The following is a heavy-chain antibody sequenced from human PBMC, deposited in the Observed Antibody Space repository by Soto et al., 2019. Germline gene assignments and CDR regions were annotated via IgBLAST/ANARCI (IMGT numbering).Heavy chain of an antibody. CDR2: IWYDGSNK. D-gene: IGHD1-26*01. V-gene: IGHV3-33*01. Sequence: GGSLRLSCAASGFTFSSYGMHWVRQAPGKGLEWVAVIWYDGSNKYYADSVKGRFTISRDNSKNTLYLQMNSLRAEDTAVYYCARDPIVGATTGYYYYYGMDVWGQGTTVTVSS. J-gene: IGHJ6*02. CDR3: ARDPIVGATTGYYYYYGMDV. CDR1: GFTFSSYG.